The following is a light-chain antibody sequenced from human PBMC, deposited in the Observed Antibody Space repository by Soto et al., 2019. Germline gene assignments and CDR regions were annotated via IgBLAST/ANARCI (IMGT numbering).Light chain of an antibody. CDR3: QQYGSSHFT. CDR1: QSVSSSY. Sequence: EIVLTQSPATLSLSPGERATLSCGASQSVSSSYLAWYQQKPGLAPRLLIYDASSRATGIPDRFSGSGSGTDFTLTISRLEPADFAVYYCQQYGSSHFTFGPGTKVDIK. CDR2: DAS. V-gene: IGKV3D-20*01. J-gene: IGKJ3*01.